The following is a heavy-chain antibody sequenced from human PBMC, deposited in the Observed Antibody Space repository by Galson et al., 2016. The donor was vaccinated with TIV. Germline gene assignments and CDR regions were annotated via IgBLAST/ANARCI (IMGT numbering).Heavy chain of an antibody. V-gene: IGHV1-69*13. CDR2: IIGMFGTT. Sequence: SVKVSCKASGGTFSSYAFSWVRQAPGQGLEWMGRIIGMFGTTNYAQKFQGRVTITADELTSTVYMELSGLTSEDTAVYYCARAPGYHDSSAYSPAWGQGTLVTVAS. CDR1: GGTFSSYA. D-gene: IGHD3-22*01. J-gene: IGHJ5*02. CDR3: ARAPGYHDSSAYSPA.